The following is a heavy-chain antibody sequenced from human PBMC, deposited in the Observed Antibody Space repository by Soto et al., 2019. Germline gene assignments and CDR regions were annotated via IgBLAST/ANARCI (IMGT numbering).Heavy chain of an antibody. Sequence: GGSLRLSCASSGFTFSSYSMNWLRQAPGKGLEWVSSISSSSSYIYYADSVKGRFTISRDNAKNSLYLQMNSLRAEDTAVYYCARGSVQLFDYWGQGTLVTVSS. CDR1: GFTFSSYS. V-gene: IGHV3-21*01. CDR3: ARGSVQLFDY. CDR2: ISSSSSYI. D-gene: IGHD2-15*01. J-gene: IGHJ4*02.